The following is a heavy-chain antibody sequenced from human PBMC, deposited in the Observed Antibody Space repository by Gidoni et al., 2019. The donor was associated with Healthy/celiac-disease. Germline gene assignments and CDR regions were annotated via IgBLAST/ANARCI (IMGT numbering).Heavy chain of an antibody. D-gene: IGHD6-13*01. CDR2: MSSSSSYI. V-gene: IGHV3-21*01. CDR3: AREGEAAAGYYYYYGMDV. CDR1: GFTFSSYS. Sequence: EVQLVESGGGLVKPGGSLRLSCAASGFTFSSYSMNWVRQAPGKGLEWVSSMSSSSSYIYYADSVKGRFTISRDNAKNSLYLQMNSLRAEDTAVYYCAREGEAAAGYYYYYGMDVWGQGTTVTVSS. J-gene: IGHJ6*02.